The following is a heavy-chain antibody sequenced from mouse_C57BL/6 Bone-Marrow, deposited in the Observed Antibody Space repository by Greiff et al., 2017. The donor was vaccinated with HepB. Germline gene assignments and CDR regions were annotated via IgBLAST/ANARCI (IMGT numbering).Heavy chain of an antibody. CDR2: IHPNSGST. V-gene: IGHV1-64*01. CDR3: AREGLRPFAY. Sequence: VQLQQSGAELVKPGASVKLSCKASGYTFTSYWMHWVKQRPGQGLEWIGMIHPNSGSTNYNEKFNSKATLTVDKSSSTAYMQLSSLTSEDSAVYYCAREGLRPFAYWGQGTLVTVSA. D-gene: IGHD2-4*01. CDR1: GYTFTSYW. J-gene: IGHJ3*01.